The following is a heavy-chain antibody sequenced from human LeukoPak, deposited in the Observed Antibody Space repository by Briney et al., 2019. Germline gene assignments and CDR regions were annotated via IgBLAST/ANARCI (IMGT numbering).Heavy chain of an antibody. Sequence: GGSLRLSCAASGFTFSNYAMHWVRQAPGKGLEWVAVISYDGTKEYYADSVKGRFTISSDNSKNTLYLQMDSLRAEDTAVFYCARARIRTGSGYYYYMNVWGKGTTVIVSS. CDR3: ARARIRTGSGYYYYMNV. J-gene: IGHJ6*03. CDR2: ISYDGTKE. CDR1: GFTFSNYA. D-gene: IGHD3-10*01. V-gene: IGHV3-30*01.